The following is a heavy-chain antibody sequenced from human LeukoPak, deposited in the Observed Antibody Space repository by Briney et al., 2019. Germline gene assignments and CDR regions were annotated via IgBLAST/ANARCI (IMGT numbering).Heavy chain of an antibody. CDR1: GYTFTSYY. J-gene: IGHJ4*02. CDR2: INPNSGGT. Sequence: GASVKVSCKASGYTFTSYYMHWVRQAPGQGLEWMGWINPNSGGTNYAQKFQGRVTITTDESTSTAYMELSSLRSEDTAVYYCARAIGLWDSPDYWGQGTLVTVSS. CDR3: ARAIGLWDSPDY. D-gene: IGHD3-16*01. V-gene: IGHV1-2*02.